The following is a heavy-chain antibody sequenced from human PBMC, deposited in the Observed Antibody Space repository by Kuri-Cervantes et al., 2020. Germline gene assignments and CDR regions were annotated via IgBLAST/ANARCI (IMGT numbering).Heavy chain of an antibody. Sequence: GESLKISCAASGFTFSSYWMHWVRQAPGKGLEWVAVISYDGSNKYYADSVKGRFTISRDNSKNTLYLQMNSLRAEDTAVYYCARVGIAAAGPYYFDYWGQGTLVTVSS. J-gene: IGHJ4*02. V-gene: IGHV3-30-3*01. D-gene: IGHD6-13*01. CDR3: ARVGIAAAGPYYFDY. CDR1: GFTFSSYW. CDR2: ISYDGSNK.